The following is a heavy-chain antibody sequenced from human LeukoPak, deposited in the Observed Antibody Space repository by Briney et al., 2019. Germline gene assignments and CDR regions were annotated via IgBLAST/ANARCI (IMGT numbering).Heavy chain of an antibody. CDR3: ARDYYGSGSYDY. V-gene: IGHV3-21*04. D-gene: IGHD3-10*01. CDR1: GFTFSSYS. CDR2: ISSSSSYI. J-gene: IGHJ4*02. Sequence: GGSLRLSCAASGFTFSSYSMNWVRQAPGKGLEWVLSISSSSSYIYYADSVKGRFTISRDNSKNTLYLQMNSLRAEDTAVYYCARDYYGSGSYDYWGQGTLVTVSS.